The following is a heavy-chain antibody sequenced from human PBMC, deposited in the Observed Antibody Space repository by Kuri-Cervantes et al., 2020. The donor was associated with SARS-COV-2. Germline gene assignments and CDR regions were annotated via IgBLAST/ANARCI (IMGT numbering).Heavy chain of an antibody. CDR3: ARDGSRYSTSSFNYYYYMDA. CDR1: GFTFSSYS. J-gene: IGHJ6*03. V-gene: IGHV3-21*01. D-gene: IGHD6-6*01. CDR2: ISSSSNYI. Sequence: GGSLRLSCAASGFTFSSYSMNWVRQAPGKGLEWVSFISSSSNYIYYADSLKGRFTISRDNAKNSLYLQMNSPRAEDTAVYYCARDGSRYSTSSFNYYYYMDAWGKGTTVTVSS.